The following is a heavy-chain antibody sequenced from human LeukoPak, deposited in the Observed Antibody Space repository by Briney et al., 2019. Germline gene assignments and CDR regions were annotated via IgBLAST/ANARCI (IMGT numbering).Heavy chain of an antibody. Sequence: GASVKVSCKASGYTFTGYYMHWVRQAPGQGLEWMGRIIPILGIANYAQKFQGRVTITADKSTSTAYMELSSLRSEDTAVYYCARGSLIVPADYYGMDVWGQGTTVTVSS. J-gene: IGHJ6*02. CDR1: GYTFTGYY. CDR2: IIPILGIA. D-gene: IGHD2-2*01. V-gene: IGHV1-69*02. CDR3: ARGSLIVPADYYGMDV.